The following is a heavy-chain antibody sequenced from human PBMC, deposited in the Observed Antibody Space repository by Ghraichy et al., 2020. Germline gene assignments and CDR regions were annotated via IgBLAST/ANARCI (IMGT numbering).Heavy chain of an antibody. V-gene: IGHV3-21*01. CDR1: GFTFSSYS. Sequence: GGSLRLSCAASGFTFSSYSMNWVRQAPGKGLEWVSSISSSSSYIYYADSVKGRFTISRDNAKNSLYLQMNSLRAEDTAVYYCARDIGYCSSTSCSQQGVWGQGTLVTVSS. D-gene: IGHD2-2*01. CDR2: ISSSSSYI. J-gene: IGHJ4*02. CDR3: ARDIGYCSSTSCSQQGV.